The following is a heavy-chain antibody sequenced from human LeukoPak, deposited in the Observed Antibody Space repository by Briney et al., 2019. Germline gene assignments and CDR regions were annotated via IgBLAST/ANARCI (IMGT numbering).Heavy chain of an antibody. D-gene: IGHD3-10*01. J-gene: IGHJ5*02. CDR2: ISGSGDST. V-gene: IGHV3-23*01. CDR1: GFTFSSYA. Sequence: GGSLRLSCAASGFTFSSYAMSWVRQAPGKGLEWVSSISGSGDSTYYADSVKGRFTISRDNSKNTLYLQMNSLRDEDTAVYYCAKDVVRGSGRINWFDPWGQGTLVTVSS. CDR3: AKDVVRGSGRINWFDP.